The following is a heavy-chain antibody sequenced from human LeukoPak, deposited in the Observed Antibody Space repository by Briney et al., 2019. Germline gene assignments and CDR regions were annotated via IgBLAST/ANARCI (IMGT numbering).Heavy chain of an antibody. CDR2: IYYSGST. D-gene: IGHD4-17*01. Sequence: SETLSLTCTVSGGSISSYYWSWIRQPPGKGLEWIGYIYYSGSTNYNPSLKSRVTISVDTSKNQFSLKLSSVPAADTAVYYCARYISRDYGVGAFDIWGQGTMVTVSS. V-gene: IGHV4-59*01. CDR1: GGSISSYY. CDR3: ARYISRDYGVGAFDI. J-gene: IGHJ3*02.